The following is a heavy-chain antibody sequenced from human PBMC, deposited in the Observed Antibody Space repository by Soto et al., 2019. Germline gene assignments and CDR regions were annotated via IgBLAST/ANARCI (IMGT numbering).Heavy chain of an antibody. CDR1: GFSFSRYG. CDR2: IWYDGSNK. V-gene: IGHV3-33*01. J-gene: IGHJ6*02. D-gene: IGHD1-26*01. CDR3: ARGSYSVAYGMDV. Sequence: QVQLVESGGDVVQPGRSLRLSCVASGFSFSRYGMHWVRQAPGKGLEWVAVIWYDGSNKYYADSVKGRLTISRDNAKNTLYLQMDSLRVEDTAVYYWARGSYSVAYGMDVWGQGTTVTVPS.